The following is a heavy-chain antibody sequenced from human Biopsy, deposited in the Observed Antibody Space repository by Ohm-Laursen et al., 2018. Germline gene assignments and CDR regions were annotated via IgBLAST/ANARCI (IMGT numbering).Heavy chain of an antibody. CDR1: GFTFNRSA. CDR3: ASRPNCGGDCSSGFDY. V-gene: IGHV1-58*02. Sequence: SVKVSCNASGFTFNRSAMQWVRQARGQRLEWIGWIVVGGGNTNYAQKFQERVTITSDMSTSTAYMELSSLRSEDTAVYYCASRPNCGGDCSSGFDYWGQGTLVTVSS. CDR2: IVVGGGNT. D-gene: IGHD2-21*02. J-gene: IGHJ4*02.